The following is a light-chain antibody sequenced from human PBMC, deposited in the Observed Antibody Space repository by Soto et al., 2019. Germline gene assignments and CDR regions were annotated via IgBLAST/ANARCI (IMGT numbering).Light chain of an antibody. J-gene: IGLJ1*01. CDR3: FSHRGGDSHV. Sequence: QSVLTQPASVSGSPGQSITISCTGTSSDIGTYKYVSWYQQYPGKAPKLMIYGVTNRPSGVSNRFSGSKTGNTASLTISGLQAEDEADYYCFSHRGGDSHVFGTGTKLTVL. CDR2: GVT. CDR1: SSDIGTYKY. V-gene: IGLV2-14*01.